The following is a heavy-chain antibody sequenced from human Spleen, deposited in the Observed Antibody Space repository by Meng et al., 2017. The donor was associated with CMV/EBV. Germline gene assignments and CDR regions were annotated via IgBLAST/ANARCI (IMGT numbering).Heavy chain of an antibody. CDR1: GYTFTSYY. V-gene: IGHV1-46*01. J-gene: IGHJ6*02. CDR3: ARDRPSYDFWSGYDYYYYGVDV. Sequence: ASVKVSCKASGYTFTSYYMHWVRQAPGQGLEWMGIINPSGGSTSYAQKFQGRVTMTRDTSTSTVYMELSSLRSEDTAVYYCARDRPSYDFWSGYDYYYYGVDVWGQGTTVTVSS. CDR2: INPSGGST. D-gene: IGHD3-3*01.